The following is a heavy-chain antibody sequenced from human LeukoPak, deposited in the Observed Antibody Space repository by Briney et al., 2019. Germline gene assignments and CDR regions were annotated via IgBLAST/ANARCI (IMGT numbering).Heavy chain of an antibody. Sequence: PSETLSLTCTVSGGSISSYYWSWLRQHPGKGLEWIGYIYYSGSTYYNPSLKSRVTISVDTSKNQFSLKLSSVTAAGTAVYYCARDGVAVAGDAFDIWGQGTMVTVSS. J-gene: IGHJ3*02. CDR3: ARDGVAVAGDAFDI. CDR1: GGSISSYY. V-gene: IGHV4-59*06. D-gene: IGHD6-19*01. CDR2: IYYSGST.